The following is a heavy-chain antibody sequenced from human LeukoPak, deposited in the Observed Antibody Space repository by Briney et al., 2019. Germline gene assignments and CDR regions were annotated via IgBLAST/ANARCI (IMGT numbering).Heavy chain of an antibody. J-gene: IGHJ3*01. Sequence: GGSLRLSCEASGFIFSTYAMAWVSQAPGKGLDWVSVIGASGAETYYSDSAKGRFTVSRDNSKDTLFLHMSSLRAEDTAVYFCATRPRDSSGYYLGAFDGWGQGTTVTVSS. CDR2: IGASGAET. D-gene: IGHD3-22*01. CDR1: GFIFSTYA. V-gene: IGHV3-23*01. CDR3: ATRPRDSSGYYLGAFDG.